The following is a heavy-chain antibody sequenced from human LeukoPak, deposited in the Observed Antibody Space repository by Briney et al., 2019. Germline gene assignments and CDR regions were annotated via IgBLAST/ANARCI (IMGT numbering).Heavy chain of an antibody. CDR2: IKQDGSEK. CDR3: ARGLGDIVVVPAAMGMVWFDP. CDR1: GFTFSSYW. Sequence: PGGSLRFSCAASGFTFSSYWMSWVRQAPGKGLEWVANIKQDGSEKYYVDSVKGRFTISRDNAKNSLYLQMNSLRAEDTAVYYCARGLGDIVVVPAAMGMVWFDPWGQGTLVTVSS. D-gene: IGHD2-2*01. J-gene: IGHJ5*02. V-gene: IGHV3-7*01.